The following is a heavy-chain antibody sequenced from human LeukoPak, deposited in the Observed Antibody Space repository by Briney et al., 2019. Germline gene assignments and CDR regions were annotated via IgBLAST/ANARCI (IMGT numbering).Heavy chain of an antibody. CDR3: AKSFDRYSTPSAY. V-gene: IGHV3-21*04. CDR2: ISSDSRYI. J-gene: IGHJ4*02. D-gene: IGHD3-16*02. CDR1: GFTFRTYT. Sequence: GGSLRLSCAASGFTFRTYTMNWVRQAPGKRLEWVSSISSDSRYIYYADSVKGRFTISRDNSKNTLYLQMNSLRAEDTAVYYCAKSFDRYSTPSAYWGQGTLVTVSS.